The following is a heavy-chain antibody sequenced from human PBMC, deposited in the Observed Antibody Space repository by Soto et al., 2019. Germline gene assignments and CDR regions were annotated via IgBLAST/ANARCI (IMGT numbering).Heavy chain of an antibody. CDR1: GFTFSSYW. V-gene: IGHV3-7*05. CDR2: IKQDGSEK. D-gene: IGHD3-9*01. Sequence: EVQLVESGGGLVQPRGSLRLSCAASGFTFSSYWMSWVRQAPGKGLEWVANIKQDGSEKYYVDSVKGRFTISRDNAKNSLYLQMNSLRAEDTAVYYCARRPVRYFDWLLSPYFDYWGQGTLVTVSS. CDR3: ARRPVRYFDWLLSPYFDY. J-gene: IGHJ4*02.